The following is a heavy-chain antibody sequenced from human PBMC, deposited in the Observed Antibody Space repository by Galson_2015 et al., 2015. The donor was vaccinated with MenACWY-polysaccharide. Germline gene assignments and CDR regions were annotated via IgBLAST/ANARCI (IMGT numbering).Heavy chain of an antibody. J-gene: IGHJ5*02. D-gene: IGHD2-15*01. CDR1: GFTFTNYA. CDR3: AKANSGGICTSGWACWFDP. CDR2: IGGSGTT. Sequence: SLRLSCAASGFTFTNYAMNWVRQAPGKGQEWVSSIGGSGTTYYADSVEGRFTISRDNSKNMVYLQMNSLRAEDTAIYYCAKANSGGICTSGWACWFDPWGQGSLVIVSS. V-gene: IGHV3-23*01.